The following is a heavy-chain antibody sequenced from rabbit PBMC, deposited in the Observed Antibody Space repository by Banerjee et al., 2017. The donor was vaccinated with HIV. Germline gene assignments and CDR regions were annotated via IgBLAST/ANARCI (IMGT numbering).Heavy chain of an antibody. J-gene: IGHJ4*01. Sequence: QEQLVESGGGLGQPEGSLTLTCTASGFSFSGNYYMCWVRQAPRKGLEWIACINTISGDTVYATWAKGRFTISRTSSTTVTLQMTSLTAADTATYFCARMYDSDSGDLNLWGQGTLVTVS. CDR1: GFSFSGNYY. V-gene: IGHV1S45*01. D-gene: IGHD1-1*01. CDR3: ARMYDSDSGDLNL. CDR2: INTISGDT.